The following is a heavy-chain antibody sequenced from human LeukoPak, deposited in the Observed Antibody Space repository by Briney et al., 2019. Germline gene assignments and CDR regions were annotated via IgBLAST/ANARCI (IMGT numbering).Heavy chain of an antibody. CDR1: GFIFDDYA. CDR3: ARDPEAHIVVVTPDY. D-gene: IGHD2-21*02. V-gene: IGHV3-9*01. Sequence: GGSLRLSCAVSGFIFDDYAMHWVRQAPGKGLEWVSGITWGRDNLAYAASVKGRFTISRDNAKNSLYLQMNSLRAEDTAVYYCARDPEAHIVVVTPDYWGQGTLVTVSS. J-gene: IGHJ4*02. CDR2: ITWGRDNL.